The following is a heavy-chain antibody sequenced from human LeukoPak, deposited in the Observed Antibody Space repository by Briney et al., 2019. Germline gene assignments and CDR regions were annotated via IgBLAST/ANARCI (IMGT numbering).Heavy chain of an antibody. CDR1: GGSISSSSYY. CDR3: ARGSYYGSGSYHPSYYYYCMDV. V-gene: IGHV4-39*07. D-gene: IGHD3-10*01. Sequence: SETWSLTCTVSGGSISSSSYYWGWIRQPPGKGLEWIGSIYYSGSPYYNPSLKSRVTISVDTSKNQFSLKLSSVTAADTAVYYCARGSYYGSGSYHPSYYYYCMDVWGKGTTVTISS. J-gene: IGHJ6*03. CDR2: IYYSGSP.